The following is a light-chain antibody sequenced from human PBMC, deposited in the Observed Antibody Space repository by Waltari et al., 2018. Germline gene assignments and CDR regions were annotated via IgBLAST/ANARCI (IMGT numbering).Light chain of an antibody. Sequence: QMTQSPSTLSASVGDRVNITCRASQSISSGLAWYQQKPGKAPKLLIYKASSLESGVPSRFSGSGSGTEFTLTISSLQPDDFATYYCQQYNSYSRAFGQGTKVEIK. V-gene: IGKV1-5*03. CDR1: QSISSG. J-gene: IGKJ1*01. CDR2: KAS. CDR3: QQYNSYSRA.